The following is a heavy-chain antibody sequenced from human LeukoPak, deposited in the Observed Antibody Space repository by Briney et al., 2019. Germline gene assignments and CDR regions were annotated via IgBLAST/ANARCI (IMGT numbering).Heavy chain of an antibody. CDR3: ARVPDYYDSSGYYPYYFDY. Sequence: SETLSLTCAVYGGSFSGYYWSWIRQPPGKGLEWIGEINHSGSTNYNPSLKSRVTISVDTSKNQLSLKLSSVTAADTAVYYCARVPDYYDSSGYYPYYFDYWGQGTLVTVSS. CDR1: GGSFSGYY. J-gene: IGHJ4*02. D-gene: IGHD3-22*01. CDR2: INHSGST. V-gene: IGHV4-34*01.